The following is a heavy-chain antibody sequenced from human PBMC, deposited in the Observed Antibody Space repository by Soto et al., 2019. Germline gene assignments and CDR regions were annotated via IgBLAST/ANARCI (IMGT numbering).Heavy chain of an antibody. CDR1: GFTFSSYS. D-gene: IGHD2-2*01. J-gene: IGHJ4*02. V-gene: IGHV3-48*01. CDR2: ISSSSSTI. Sequence: GGSLRLSCAASGFTFSSYSMNWVRQAPGKGLEWVSYISSSSSTIYYADSVKGRFTISRDNAENSLYLQMNSLRAEDTAVYYCARGGDIVVVPAAKDYWGQGTLVTVSS. CDR3: ARGGDIVVVPAAKDY.